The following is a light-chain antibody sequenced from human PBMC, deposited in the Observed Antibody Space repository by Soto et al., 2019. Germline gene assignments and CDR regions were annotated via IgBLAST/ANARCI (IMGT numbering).Light chain of an antibody. J-gene: IGLJ1*01. V-gene: IGLV2-14*03. Sequence: QSALTQPSSVSGSPGQSITISCTGTSSDVGGYNDVSWYQQHPGKAPKLLINAVSNRPSGISDRFSGSKSGNTASLTISGLQAEDEADYYCSSYTSSTPNVFGTGTKLTVL. CDR1: SSDVGGYND. CDR2: AVS. CDR3: SSYTSSTPNV.